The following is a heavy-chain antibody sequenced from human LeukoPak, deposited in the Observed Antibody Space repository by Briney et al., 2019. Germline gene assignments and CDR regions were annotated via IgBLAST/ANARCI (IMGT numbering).Heavy chain of an antibody. V-gene: IGHV3-66*01. CDR3: ASRGLYSDTNGYCPY. CDR2: LYGGDNT. D-gene: IGHD3-22*01. J-gene: IGHJ4*02. CDR1: GFTVSSKY. Sequence: GGSLILSCAAPGFTVSSKYMSWVRQAPGKGLEWVAVLYGGDNTYYADSVKGRFSISGDTSKDTLYLQMNSLRVEDTAVYFCASRGLYSDTNGYCPYWGQGTLVTVSS.